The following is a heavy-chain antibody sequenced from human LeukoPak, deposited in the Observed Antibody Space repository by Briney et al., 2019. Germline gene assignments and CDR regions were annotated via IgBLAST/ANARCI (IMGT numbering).Heavy chain of an antibody. CDR3: AEDHDSSGYPGYYFDY. Sequence: PGGSLRLSCAASGFTFSNYAMSWVRQAPGKGLEWVSAISGSGGTTYYADSVKGRFTISRDNSKNTLYLQMNSLRAEDTAVYYRAEDHDSSGYPGYYFDYWGQGTLVTVSS. CDR2: ISGSGGTT. J-gene: IGHJ4*02. V-gene: IGHV3-23*01. CDR1: GFTFSNYA. D-gene: IGHD3-22*01.